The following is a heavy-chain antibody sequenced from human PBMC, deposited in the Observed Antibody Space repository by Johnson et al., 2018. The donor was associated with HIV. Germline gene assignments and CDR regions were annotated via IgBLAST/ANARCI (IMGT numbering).Heavy chain of an antibody. V-gene: IGHV3-23*04. Sequence: VQLVESGGGLVQPGGSLRLSCAASGFTFSSYAMSWVRQAPGKGLEWVSGISGGGGSTYYADSVKGRFTISRDNSKNTLYLQMNSLRAEDTAVYYCARESDILTGYPNAFDIWGQGTMVTVSS. CDR1: GFTFSSYA. D-gene: IGHD3-9*01. J-gene: IGHJ3*02. CDR3: ARESDILTGYPNAFDI. CDR2: ISGGGGST.